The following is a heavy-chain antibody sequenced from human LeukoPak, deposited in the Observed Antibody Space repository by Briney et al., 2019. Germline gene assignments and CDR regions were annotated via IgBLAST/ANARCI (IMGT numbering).Heavy chain of an antibody. V-gene: IGHV3-48*04. D-gene: IGHD3-10*01. CDR3: ATDIKSYFGEGAFHI. J-gene: IGHJ3*02. CDR1: GFTFSSYS. Sequence: QTGGSLRLSCAAPGFTFSSYSMNWVRKAPGRGLGWVSGISWNSGTKGYADSVKGRFTISRDNAKNSLDLQMNSLRAEDTALYYCATDIKSYFGEGAFHIWGQGTMVTVSS. CDR2: ISWNSGTK.